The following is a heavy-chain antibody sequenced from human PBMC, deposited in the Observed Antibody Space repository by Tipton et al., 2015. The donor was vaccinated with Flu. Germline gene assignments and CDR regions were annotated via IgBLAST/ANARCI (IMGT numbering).Heavy chain of an antibody. CDR2: IFPSGTT. Sequence: TLSLTCTVSSGSIRSTNYFCAWIRQPPGKRLELIGSIFPSGTTYYNPSLKSRLTISVDTSKNQFSLKLTSVTAADTAVYYCARFFTPNRGRWCMDVWGKGTTVTVSS. CDR3: ARFFTPNRGRWCMDV. CDR1: SGSIRSTNYF. J-gene: IGHJ6*03. V-gene: IGHV4-39*07. D-gene: IGHD7-27*01.